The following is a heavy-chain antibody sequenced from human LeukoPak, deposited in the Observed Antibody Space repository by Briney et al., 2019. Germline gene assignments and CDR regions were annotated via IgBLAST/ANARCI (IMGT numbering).Heavy chain of an antibody. J-gene: IGHJ4*02. CDR1: GFTFSNYA. D-gene: IGHD7-27*01. V-gene: IGHV3-64*01. Sequence: GGSLRLSCAASGFTFSNYAMYWVRQAPGKGLESVSGIGTYGGSTYYANSVKDRFTISRDNSKNTLYLQMGSLRAEDMAVYYCARGPGNWGFIDYWGQGTLVTVSS. CDR2: IGTYGGST. CDR3: ARGPGNWGFIDY.